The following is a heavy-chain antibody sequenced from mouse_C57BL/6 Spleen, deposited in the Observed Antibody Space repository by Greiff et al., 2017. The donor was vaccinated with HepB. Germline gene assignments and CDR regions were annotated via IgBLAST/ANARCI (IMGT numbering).Heavy chain of an antibody. V-gene: IGHV1-69*01. CDR3: ARLDYYYGSKFAY. J-gene: IGHJ3*01. CDR2: IDPSDSYT. D-gene: IGHD1-1*01. CDR1: GYTFTSYW. Sequence: QVQLQQPGAELVMPGASVKLSCKASGYTFTSYWMHWVKQRPGQGLEWIGVIDPSDSYTNYNQKFKGKATLTVDTSSSTAYMQLSSLTSEDSAVYYCARLDYYYGSKFAYWGQGTLVTVSA.